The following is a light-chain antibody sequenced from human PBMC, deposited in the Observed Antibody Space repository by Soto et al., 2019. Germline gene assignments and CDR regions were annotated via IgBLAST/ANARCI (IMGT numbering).Light chain of an antibody. Sequence: EIVMTQSPATLSVSPGARGPLSCRASQSVSSNLAWHQQKPGQAPRILMYDASTRATGISARFSGSGSGTEFTLTISSLQSEDFAVYYCQQYHNWPITFGQGTRLEIK. CDR1: QSVSSN. J-gene: IGKJ5*01. CDR3: QQYHNWPIT. CDR2: DAS. V-gene: IGKV3-15*01.